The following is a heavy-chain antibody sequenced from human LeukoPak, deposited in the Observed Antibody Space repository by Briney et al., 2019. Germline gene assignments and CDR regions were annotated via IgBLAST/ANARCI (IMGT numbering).Heavy chain of an antibody. Sequence: PGGSLRLSCAASGFTFDTYAMSWVRQAPGKGPEVVPVISNSGYSPYYADSVKGRFTISRDDSMNTLYLQMNSVIVGDTAVYYCAKVADSTQVLTGWNYWGQGTLVTVSS. CDR2: ISNSGYSP. J-gene: IGHJ4*02. CDR1: GFTFDTYA. CDR3: AKVADSTQVLTGWNY. D-gene: IGHD3-9*01. V-gene: IGHV3-23*01.